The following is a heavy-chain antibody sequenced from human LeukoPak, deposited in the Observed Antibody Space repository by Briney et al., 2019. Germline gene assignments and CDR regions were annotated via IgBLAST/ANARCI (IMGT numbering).Heavy chain of an antibody. D-gene: IGHD3-22*01. J-gene: IGHJ5*02. Sequence: PGGSLRLSCAASGFTFSSYVMHWVRQAPGKGLEWVANIKQDGSEKYYVDSVKGRFTISRDNAKNSLYLQMNSLRAEDTAVYYCARDHRYYYDSSGYYPNWFDPWGQGTLVTVSS. CDR1: GFTFSSYV. CDR3: ARDHRYYYDSSGYYPNWFDP. V-gene: IGHV3-7*01. CDR2: IKQDGSEK.